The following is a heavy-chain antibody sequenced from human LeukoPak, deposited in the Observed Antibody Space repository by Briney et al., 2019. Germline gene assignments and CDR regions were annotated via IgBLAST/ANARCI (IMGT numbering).Heavy chain of an antibody. D-gene: IGHD1-1*01. J-gene: IGHJ5*02. CDR2: ISAYNGNT. CDR3: ARVWNNLPGYWFDP. Sequence: ASVKDSCKASGYTFTSYGISWVRQAPGQGLEWMGWISAYNGNTNYAQKLQGRVTMTTDTSTSTAYMELRSLRSDDTAVYYCARVWNNLPGYWFDPWGQGTLVTVSS. V-gene: IGHV1-18*01. CDR1: GYTFTSYG.